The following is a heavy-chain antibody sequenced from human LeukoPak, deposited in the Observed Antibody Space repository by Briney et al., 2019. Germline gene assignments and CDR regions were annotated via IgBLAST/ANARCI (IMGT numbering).Heavy chain of an antibody. V-gene: IGHV3-13*01. CDR3: ARGDNSRLIDY. D-gene: IGHD6-13*01. CDR2: IGSAGDT. CDR1: GFTFSTYA. J-gene: IGHJ4*02. Sequence: PGGSLRLSCAASGFTFSTYAMHWVRQGTGTGLEWVSAIGSAGDTYYPGSVKGQFVISRENAKNSLYLQMNSLRAGDTAVYYCARGDNSRLIDYWGQGTLVTVSS.